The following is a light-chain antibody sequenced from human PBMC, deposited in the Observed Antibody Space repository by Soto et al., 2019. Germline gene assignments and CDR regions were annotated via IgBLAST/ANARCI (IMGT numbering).Light chain of an antibody. CDR2: RNN. V-gene: IGLV1-47*01. CDR1: SSNIGSNY. Sequence: QSALTQPPSASGTPGQRVTISCSGSSSNIGSNYVYWYQQLPGTAPKLLIYRNNQRPSGVPDRFSGSKSGNTASLTITGLQADDEADYYCSSYAGSNNFHVVFGGGTQLTVL. CDR3: SSYAGSNNFHVV. J-gene: IGLJ2*01.